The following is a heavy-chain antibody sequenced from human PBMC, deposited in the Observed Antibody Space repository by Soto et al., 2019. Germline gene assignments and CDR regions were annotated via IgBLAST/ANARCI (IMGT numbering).Heavy chain of an antibody. Sequence: ASVKVSCKASGYTFTNYYVQWVRQAPGQGLEWMGVIHPDGGHTTYSQTFQDRVTMTRDTFTSTIYMELSSLRSEDTAVYYCARGDNDYWGQGTLVTDS. CDR1: GYTFTNYY. CDR3: ARGDNDY. CDR2: IHPDGGHT. V-gene: IGHV1-46*01. J-gene: IGHJ4*02.